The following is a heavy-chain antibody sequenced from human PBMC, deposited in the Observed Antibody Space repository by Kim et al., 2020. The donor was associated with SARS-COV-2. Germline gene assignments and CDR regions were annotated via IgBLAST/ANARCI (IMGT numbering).Heavy chain of an antibody. J-gene: IGHJ3*01. D-gene: IGHD3-9*01. CDR2: IWFDGNNK. Sequence: GGSLRLSCVAFGFTFSAYGMHWVRQAPGKGLEWVAVIWFDGNNKYYGDSVKGRFTISRDNSRNILYLEMNSLRAEDTAVYYCAKAGYRDPADDAFDVWGQGTMVTVSS. CDR3: AKAGYRDPADDAFDV. V-gene: IGHV3-33*06. CDR1: GFTFSAYG.